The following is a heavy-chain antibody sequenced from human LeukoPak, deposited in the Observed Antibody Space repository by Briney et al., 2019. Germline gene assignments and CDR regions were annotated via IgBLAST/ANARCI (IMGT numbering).Heavy chain of an antibody. CDR1: GGSISSGGYY. CDR3: RIVVVPAAMLNPLDY. D-gene: IGHD2-2*01. J-gene: IGHJ4*02. CDR2: IYYSGST. Sequence: SETLSLTCTVSGGSISSGGYYWSWIRQHPGKGLEWIGYIYYSGSTYYNPSLKSRVTISVDTSKNQFSLKLSSVTAADTTVYYCRIVVVPAAMLNPLDYWGQGTLVTVSS. V-gene: IGHV4-31*03.